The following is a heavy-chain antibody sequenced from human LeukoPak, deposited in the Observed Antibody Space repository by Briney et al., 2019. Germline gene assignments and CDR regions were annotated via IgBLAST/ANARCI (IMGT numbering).Heavy chain of an antibody. V-gene: IGHV3-23*01. CDR2: ISGSGGDT. CDR3: AKDRSCTNNICHGDFDY. CDR1: GFTFSNYA. Sequence: GGSLRLSCAASGFTFSNYAMSWVRPAPGKGLDWVSGISGSGGDTYYADSVKGRFTISRDNSKNTLYLQMNSLRAEDTAVYYCAKDRSCTNNICHGDFDYWGQGTLVTVSS. D-gene: IGHD2-8*01. J-gene: IGHJ4*02.